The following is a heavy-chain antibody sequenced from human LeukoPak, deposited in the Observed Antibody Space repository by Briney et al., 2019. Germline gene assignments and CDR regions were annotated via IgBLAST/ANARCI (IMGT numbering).Heavy chain of an antibody. D-gene: IGHD2-21*02. CDR2: INSDGSST. CDR3: ATSSNAAIPFGWFDP. Sequence: GGSLRLSCAASGFTFSSYWMHWVRQAPGKGLVWVSRINSDGSSTSYADSVKGRFTISRDNAKNSLYLQMNSLRVEDTALYYCATSSNAAIPFGWFDPWGQGTLVTVSS. V-gene: IGHV3-74*01. CDR1: GFTFSSYW. J-gene: IGHJ5*02.